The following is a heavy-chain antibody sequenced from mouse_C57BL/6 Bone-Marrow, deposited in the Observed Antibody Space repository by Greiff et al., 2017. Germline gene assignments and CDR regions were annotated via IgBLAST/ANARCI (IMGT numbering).Heavy chain of an antibody. D-gene: IGHD1-1*01. J-gene: IGHJ1*03. CDR2: ISDGGSYT. V-gene: IGHV5-4*01. CDR1: GFTFSSYA. Sequence: EVQRVESGGGLVKPGGSLKLSCAASGFTFSSYAMSWVRQTPEKRLEWVATISDGGSYTYYPDNVKGRFPISRDNAKNNLYLQMSHLKSEDTARYYCARDTPFITTVVALYWYFDVWGTGTTVTVSS. CDR3: ARDTPFITTVVALYWYFDV.